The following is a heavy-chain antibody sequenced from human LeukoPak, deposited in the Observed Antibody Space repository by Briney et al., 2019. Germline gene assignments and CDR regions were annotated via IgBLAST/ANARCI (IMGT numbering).Heavy chain of an antibody. CDR3: VRYSVSYSSSWEFDY. CDR1: GFTVSSNY. V-gene: IGHV3-53*01. Sequence: GGSLRLSCAASGFTVSSNYMSWVRQAPGKGLEWVSVIYSGGSTYYADSVKGRFTISRDNSKNTLYLQMNSLRDEDTAVYYCVRYSVSYSSSWEFDYWGQGTLVTVSS. D-gene: IGHD6-13*01. CDR2: IYSGGST. J-gene: IGHJ4*02.